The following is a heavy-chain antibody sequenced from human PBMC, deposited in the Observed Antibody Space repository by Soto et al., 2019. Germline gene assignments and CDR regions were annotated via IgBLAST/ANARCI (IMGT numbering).Heavy chain of an antibody. CDR2: IYYSGST. CDR3: ARQDGRELQLSIDY. J-gene: IGHJ4*02. V-gene: IGHV4-39*01. Sequence: PSETLSLTCTVSGGSISSSSYYWGWIRQPPGKGLEWIGSIYYSGSTYYNPSLKSRVTISVDTSKNQFSLKLSSVTAADTAVYYCARQDGRELQLSIDYWGQGTTVTFSS. D-gene: IGHD1-26*01. CDR1: GGSISSSSYY.